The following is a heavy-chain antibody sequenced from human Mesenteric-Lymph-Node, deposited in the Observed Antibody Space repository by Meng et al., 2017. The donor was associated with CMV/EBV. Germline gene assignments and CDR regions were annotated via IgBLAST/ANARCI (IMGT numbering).Heavy chain of an antibody. J-gene: IGHJ5*02. D-gene: IGHD3-22*01. CDR1: GFTFSNYA. CDR2: ISGSGGTS. Sequence: GESLKISCAASGFTFSNYAMTWARQAPGQGLEWVSAISGSGGTSYYADSVKGRFTISRDNSKNTLYLQMNSLRAEDTAVYYCAKTRVVVVTRFDPWGQGTLVTVSS. CDR3: AKTRVVVVTRFDP. V-gene: IGHV3-23*01.